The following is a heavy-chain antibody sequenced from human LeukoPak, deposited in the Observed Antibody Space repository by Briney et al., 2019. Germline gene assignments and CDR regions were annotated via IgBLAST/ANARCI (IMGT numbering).Heavy chain of an antibody. CDR3: ARKSGRAFDI. V-gene: IGHV5-51*01. J-gene: IGHJ3*02. CDR1: GYGFTSYW. CDR2: IYPGESDT. D-gene: IGHD2-15*01. Sequence: GESLKISCKGSGYGFTSYWIGWVRQMPGKGLEWMGIIYPGESDTRYSQSFHGQVTISADKSISTAYLQWSSLKASDTAMYYCARKSGRAFDIWGQGTMVTVSS.